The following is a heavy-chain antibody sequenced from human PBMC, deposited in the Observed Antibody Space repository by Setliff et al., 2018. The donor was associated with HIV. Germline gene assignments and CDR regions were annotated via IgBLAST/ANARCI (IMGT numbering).Heavy chain of an antibody. D-gene: IGHD6-13*01. V-gene: IGHV3-74*01. Sequence: HPGGSLRLSCAASGFTFSSYWMHWVRQAPGKGLVWVSRINSDGSSTSYADSVKGRFTISRDNAKNTLYLQMSSLRAEDTAVYYCARAGLYSSSWHYYYYYMDVWGKGTTVTVSS. J-gene: IGHJ6*03. CDR1: GFTFSSYW. CDR3: ARAGLYSSSWHYYYYYMDV. CDR2: INSDGSST.